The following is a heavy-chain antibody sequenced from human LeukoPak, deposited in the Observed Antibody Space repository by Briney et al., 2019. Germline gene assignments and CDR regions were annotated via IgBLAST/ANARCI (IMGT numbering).Heavy chain of an antibody. CDR2: IGTTGVT. Sequence: PGGSLRLSCAASGFTFSSYDMHWVRQPTGKGLEWVSGIGTTGVTYYPGSVKGRFTISRENAKNALYLQMNSLGAGDTAVYYCARGLYYYDSSGYYGDTFDIWGQGTMVIVSS. CDR1: GFTFSSYD. V-gene: IGHV3-13*04. CDR3: ARGLYYYDSSGYYGDTFDI. J-gene: IGHJ3*02. D-gene: IGHD3-22*01.